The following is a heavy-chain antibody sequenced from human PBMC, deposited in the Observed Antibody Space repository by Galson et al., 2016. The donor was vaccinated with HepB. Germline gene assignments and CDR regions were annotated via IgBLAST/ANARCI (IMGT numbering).Heavy chain of an antibody. D-gene: IGHD1-1*01. Sequence: SLRLSCAASGFVFSNFGLSWVRQAPGKGLEWVASISTRRTTYYSDSVQGRFTISRDSSNNTLYLQMYGLRAEDTAVYYCAKERLVRRIFDHWGQGALLTVSS. V-gene: IGHV3-23*01. CDR1: GFVFSNFG. CDR3: AKERLVRRIFDH. CDR2: ISTRRTT. J-gene: IGHJ4*02.